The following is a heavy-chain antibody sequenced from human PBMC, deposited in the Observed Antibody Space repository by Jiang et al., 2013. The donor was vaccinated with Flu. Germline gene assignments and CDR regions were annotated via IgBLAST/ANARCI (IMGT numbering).Heavy chain of an antibody. Sequence: VQLVESGGGLVQPGGSLRLSCAASGFTVSGNYMTWVRQSPGKGLEWVSVIDSGDRTYYADSVKGRFTISRHNSKNTVFLEMKSLRVEDSAVYFCARERYYDASGYYYYYYGMDVVGPRDHGHRLL. J-gene: IGHJ6*02. D-gene: IGHD3-22*01. CDR3: ARERYYDASGYYYYYYGMDV. V-gene: IGHV3-53*04. CDR1: GFTVSGNY. CDR2: IDSGDRT.